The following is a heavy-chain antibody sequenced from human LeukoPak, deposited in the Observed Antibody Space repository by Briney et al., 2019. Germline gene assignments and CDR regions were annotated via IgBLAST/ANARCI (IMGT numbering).Heavy chain of an antibody. Sequence: PSETLPHTCTVSGYPLSNSRGYTGWIRQPPGKGLEWIGSIYYSGSTYYNPSLKSRVTISVDTSKNQSSLKLSSVTAADTAVYYCARGGGGASWIDDWGQGTLVTVSS. CDR3: ARGGGGASWIDD. CDR1: GYPLSNSRGY. J-gene: IGHJ4*02. D-gene: IGHD2-15*01. V-gene: IGHV4-39*01. CDR2: IYYSGST.